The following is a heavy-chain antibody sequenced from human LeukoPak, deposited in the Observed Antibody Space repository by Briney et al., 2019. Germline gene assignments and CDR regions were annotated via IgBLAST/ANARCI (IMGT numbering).Heavy chain of an antibody. CDR3: AKAYSSSWYVPFDY. Sequence: PGGSLRLSCAASGFTFSSYAMSWVRQAPGKGLEWVSAISGSGGSTYYADSVKGRFAISRDNSKNTLYLQMNSLRAEDTAVYYCAKAYSSSWYVPFDYWGQGTLVTVSS. D-gene: IGHD6-13*01. CDR1: GFTFSSYA. CDR2: ISGSGGST. V-gene: IGHV3-23*01. J-gene: IGHJ4*02.